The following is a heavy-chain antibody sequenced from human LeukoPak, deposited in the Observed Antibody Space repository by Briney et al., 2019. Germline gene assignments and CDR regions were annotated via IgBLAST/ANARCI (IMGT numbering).Heavy chain of an antibody. CDR3: ARAVGFYYYMDV. CDR2: IYYSGST. V-gene: IGHV4-59*01. J-gene: IGHJ6*03. Sequence: SETLSLTCTVSGGSINSYYWSWIRQPPGKGLEWIGYIYYSGSTNYNPSLKSRVTISVDTSKNQFSLKLSSVTAADTAVYYCARAVGFYYYMDVWGKGTTVTVSS. D-gene: IGHD1-26*01. CDR1: GGSINSYY.